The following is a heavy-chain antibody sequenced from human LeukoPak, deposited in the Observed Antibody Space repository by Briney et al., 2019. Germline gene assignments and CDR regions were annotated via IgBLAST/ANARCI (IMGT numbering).Heavy chain of an antibody. Sequence: GGSLRLSCVGSGFTFSDYAMNWVRQTPGKGLEWISSLGARGDTYYADSVQGRFTISRDNPNNAAHLQMNSLRPEDTAIYYCTKRGPGPVAGSYDFWGQGTLVTVSS. J-gene: IGHJ4*02. CDR2: LGARGDT. CDR3: TKRGPGPVAGSYDF. V-gene: IGHV3-23*01. D-gene: IGHD6-19*01. CDR1: GFTFSDYA.